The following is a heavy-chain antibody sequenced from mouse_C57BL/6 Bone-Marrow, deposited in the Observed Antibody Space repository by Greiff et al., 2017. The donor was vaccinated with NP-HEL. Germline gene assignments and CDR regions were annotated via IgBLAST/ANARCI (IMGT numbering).Heavy chain of an antibody. J-gene: IGHJ2*01. Sequence: QVQLQQSGAELVKPGASVKLSCKASGYTFTSYWMHWVKQRPGQGLEWIGMIHTNSGSTNYNEKFKSKATLTVDKSSSTAYMQLSSLTSEDSAVYYCARDGGFITSFDYWGQGTTLTVSS. CDR3: ARDGGFITSFDY. V-gene: IGHV1-64*01. CDR2: IHTNSGST. D-gene: IGHD1-1*01. CDR1: GYTFTSYW.